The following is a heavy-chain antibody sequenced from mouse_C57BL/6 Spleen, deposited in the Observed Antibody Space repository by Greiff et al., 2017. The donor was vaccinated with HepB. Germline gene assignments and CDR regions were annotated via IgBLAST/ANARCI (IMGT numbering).Heavy chain of an antibody. D-gene: IGHD2-1*01. CDR2: IYPRSGNT. CDR3: AVVTIEDYAMDY. Sequence: SGAELARPGASVKLSCKASGYTFTSYGLSWVKQRPGQGLEWIGEIYPRSGNTYYNEKFKGKATLTADKSSSTAYMELRSLTSEDSAVYFCAVVTIEDYAMDYWGQGTSVTVSS. J-gene: IGHJ4*01. CDR1: GYTFTSYG. V-gene: IGHV1-81*01.